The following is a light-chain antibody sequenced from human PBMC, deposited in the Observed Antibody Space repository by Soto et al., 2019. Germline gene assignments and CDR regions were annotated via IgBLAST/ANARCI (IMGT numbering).Light chain of an antibody. J-gene: IGKJ1*01. CDR3: QKYNNAPRT. CDR1: QGISNY. CDR2: AAS. V-gene: IGKV1-27*01. Sequence: DIQMTQSPSSLSASVGDTVTITCRASQGISNYLAWYQQKPGQVPNLLIYAASTLQSGVASRFSGSGSGTDVTLTISSLRPEDVATYYCQKYNNAPRTFGQGTKVQI.